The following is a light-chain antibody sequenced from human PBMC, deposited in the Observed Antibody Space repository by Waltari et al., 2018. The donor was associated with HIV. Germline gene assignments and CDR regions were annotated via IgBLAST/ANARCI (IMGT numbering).Light chain of an antibody. V-gene: IGLV3-19*01. J-gene: IGLJ2*01. Sequence: SELTQDPIVSVALGRIVRIKCHGHSLKSNYASRYQLKGGQAPVLVFYGKNNRPSGIPPRFAGSSSGDTASLIITGAQAEDEADYYCNCRDSSVGGKPRVVFGGGTKVTV. CDR2: GKN. CDR3: NCRDSSVGGKPRVV. CDR1: SLKSNY.